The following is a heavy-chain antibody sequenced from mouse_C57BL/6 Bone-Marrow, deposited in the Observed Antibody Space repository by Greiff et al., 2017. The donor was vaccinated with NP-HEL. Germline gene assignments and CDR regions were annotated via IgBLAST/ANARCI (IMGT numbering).Heavy chain of an antibody. CDR1: GFTFSSYA. Sequence: DVKLQESGGGLVKPGGSLKLSCAASGFTFSSYAMSWVRQTPEKRLEWVATISDGGSYTYYPDNVKGRFTISRDNAKNNLYLQMSQLKSEDTAMYYCARHYYDSFAYWGQGTLVTVSA. CDR3: ARHYYDSFAY. V-gene: IGHV5-4*03. CDR2: ISDGGSYT. J-gene: IGHJ3*01. D-gene: IGHD2-4*01.